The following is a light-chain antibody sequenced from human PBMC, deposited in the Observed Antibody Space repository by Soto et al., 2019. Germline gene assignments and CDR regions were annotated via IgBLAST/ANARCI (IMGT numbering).Light chain of an antibody. Sequence: DTQMTQSPSSLSASVGDRVTITCRASQSISTYLNWYQQKVGKAPKLLIYAASSLQSGVPSRFSGSGSGTAFTLTITSLQPEDFATYYCQQSYTTPSITFGQGTRLEIK. V-gene: IGKV1-39*01. J-gene: IGKJ5*01. CDR1: QSISTY. CDR3: QQSYTTPSIT. CDR2: AAS.